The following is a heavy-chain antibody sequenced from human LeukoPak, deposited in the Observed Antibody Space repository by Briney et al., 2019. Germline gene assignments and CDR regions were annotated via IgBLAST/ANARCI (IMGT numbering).Heavy chain of an antibody. J-gene: IGHJ4*02. CDR2: IYHSGST. D-gene: IGHD2-15*01. CDR3: ARRYQVAAFYYFDY. Sequence: SETLSLTCAVSGYSISSGYYWGWIRQPPGKGLEWIGGIYHSGSTYYNPSLKSRVTISVDTSKNQFSLKLSSVTAADTAVYYCARRYQVAAFYYFDYWGQGTLLTVSS. CDR1: GYSISSGYY. V-gene: IGHV4-38-2*01.